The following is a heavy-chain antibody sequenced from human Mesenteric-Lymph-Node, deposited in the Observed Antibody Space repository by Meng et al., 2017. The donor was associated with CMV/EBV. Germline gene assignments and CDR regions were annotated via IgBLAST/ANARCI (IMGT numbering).Heavy chain of an antibody. CDR2: IYSSGST. CDR3: ARGRRLVIFDY. CDR1: GASISSSSYY. V-gene: IGHV4-39*01. J-gene: IGHJ4*02. D-gene: IGHD3-9*01. Sequence: TVSGASISSSSYYWGWIRQPPGKGLEWIGSIYSSGSTYYNPSLKSRITISVDTSNNQFSLKLSSVTAADTAVYYCARGRRLVIFDYWGQGTLVTVSS.